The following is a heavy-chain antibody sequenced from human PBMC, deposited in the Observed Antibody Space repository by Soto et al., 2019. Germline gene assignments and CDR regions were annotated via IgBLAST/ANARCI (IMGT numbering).Heavy chain of an antibody. CDR3: AIHPYYYDSSGYVYYYYGMDV. CDR1: GYSFTSYG. Sequence: GESLKISCKGSGYSFTSYGISWVRQMPGKDLEWMGRIDPSDSYTNYSPSFQGHVTISADKSISTAYLQWSSLKASDTAMYYCAIHPYYYDSSGYVYYYYGMDVWGQGTTVTV. J-gene: IGHJ6*02. CDR2: IDPSDSYT. D-gene: IGHD3-22*01. V-gene: IGHV5-10-1*01.